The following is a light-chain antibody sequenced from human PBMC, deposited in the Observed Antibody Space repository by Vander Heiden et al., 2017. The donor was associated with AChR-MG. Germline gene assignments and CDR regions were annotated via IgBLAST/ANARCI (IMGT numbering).Light chain of an antibody. CDR1: SSSIGAGYD. Sequence: QSVLTQPPSVSGAPGPRVTISCTGSSSSIGAGYDVHWYQQLPGTAPKLLIYGNSNRPSGVPDRFSGSKSGTSASLAITGLQAEDEADYYCQSYDSSLSSYVFGTGTKVTVL. CDR3: QSYDSSLSSYV. J-gene: IGLJ1*01. V-gene: IGLV1-40*01. CDR2: GNS.